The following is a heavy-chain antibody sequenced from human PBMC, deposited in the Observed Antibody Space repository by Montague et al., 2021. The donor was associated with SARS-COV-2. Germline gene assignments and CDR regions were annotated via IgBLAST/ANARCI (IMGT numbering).Heavy chain of an antibody. CDR1: GFSLNTDGVG. CDR2: IYWDGDQ. Sequence: PALVKPTQTLTLTCVFSGFSLNTDGVGVAWIRRLPGKALEWLALIYWDGDQRYSPSLKTRVTITKDTSRNRVVLTMTNLDPVDTATYYCARRYDFYRAEAFDVWGQGTMVTVSS. CDR3: ARRYDFYRAEAFDV. D-gene: IGHD3-3*01. J-gene: IGHJ3*01. V-gene: IGHV2-5*02.